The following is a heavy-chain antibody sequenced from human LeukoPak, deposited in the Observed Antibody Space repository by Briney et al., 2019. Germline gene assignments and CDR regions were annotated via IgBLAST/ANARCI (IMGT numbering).Heavy chain of an antibody. CDR2: ISAYNGNT. Sequence: ASVKVSCKASGYTFTSYGISWVRQAPGQGLEWMGWISAYNGNTNYAQKLQGRVTMTTDTSTSTAYMELRSLRAEDTAVYYCARDRHCVNGVCHSPPGMDVWGQGTTVTVSS. V-gene: IGHV1-18*01. J-gene: IGHJ6*02. CDR3: ARDRHCVNGVCHSPPGMDV. D-gene: IGHD2-8*01. CDR1: GYTFTSYG.